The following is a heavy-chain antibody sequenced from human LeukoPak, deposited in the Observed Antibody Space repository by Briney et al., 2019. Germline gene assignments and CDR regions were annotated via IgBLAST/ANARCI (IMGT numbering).Heavy chain of an antibody. J-gene: IGHJ4*02. Sequence: SETLSLTCTVSGGSISDNYWSWTRQPPGKGLEWIAYIHNRGTTNYNPSLKSRVTISLDTSRNQFSLQLTSVTAADTAVYYCARASPPSSGYYVFDYWGQGTLVTVSS. D-gene: IGHD3-22*01. V-gene: IGHV4-59*01. CDR3: ARASPPSSGYYVFDY. CDR2: IHNRGTT. CDR1: GGSISDNY.